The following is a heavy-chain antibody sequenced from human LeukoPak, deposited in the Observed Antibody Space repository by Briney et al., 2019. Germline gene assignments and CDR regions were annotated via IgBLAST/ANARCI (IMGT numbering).Heavy chain of an antibody. J-gene: IGHJ4*02. Sequence: QPGGTLRLSCAASGFTFSSYAMSWVRQAPGKGLEWVSAISGSGGSTYYADSVKGRFTISRDNSKNTLYLQMNSLRAEDTAVYYCAKMVFDYYDSSGIPYYFDYWGQGTLVTVSS. CDR2: ISGSGGST. V-gene: IGHV3-23*01. D-gene: IGHD3-22*01. CDR3: AKMVFDYYDSSGIPYYFDY. CDR1: GFTFSSYA.